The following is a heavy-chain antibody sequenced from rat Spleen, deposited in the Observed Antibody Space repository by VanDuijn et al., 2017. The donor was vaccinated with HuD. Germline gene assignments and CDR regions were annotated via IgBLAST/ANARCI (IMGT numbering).Heavy chain of an antibody. CDR3: TRDRGYKDVMDA. CDR2: MWYDGDT. V-gene: IGHV2-63*01. D-gene: IGHD1-9*01. J-gene: IGHJ4*01. CDR1: GFSLTSYN. Sequence: QVQLKESGPGLVQPSQTLSLTCTVSGFSLTSYNVHWVRQPTGKGLEWMGRMWYDGDTAYNSALKSRLSISRDTSKNQVFLKMNSLQTDDTGTYYCTRDRGYKDVMDAWGQGASVTVSS.